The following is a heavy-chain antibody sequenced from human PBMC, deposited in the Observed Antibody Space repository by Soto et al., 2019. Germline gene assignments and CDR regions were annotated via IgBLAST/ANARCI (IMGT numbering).Heavy chain of an antibody. CDR1: GDSFTSYD. Sequence: QVQLVQSGAEVKKPGASVKVSCKTSGDSFTSYDINWVRQAPGQGLEWLGRMNSNSGKTGYSDNFQGRVSMTRDTSISTAYLELTNLRSDDTAVYYCARGLISRGLVATHWGQGTPVTVSS. J-gene: IGHJ4*02. V-gene: IGHV1-8*01. CDR3: ARGLISRGLVATH. D-gene: IGHD3-10*01. CDR2: MNSNSGKT.